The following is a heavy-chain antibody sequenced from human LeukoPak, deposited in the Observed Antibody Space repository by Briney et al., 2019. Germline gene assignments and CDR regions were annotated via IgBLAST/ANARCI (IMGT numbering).Heavy chain of an antibody. J-gene: IGHJ3*02. D-gene: IGHD3-22*01. CDR2: IYYSGST. CDR3: ARGNYDSRGYSNAFDI. Sequence: SETLSLTCTVSGDYFSSFHWSWIRQPPGKRLEWIGYIYYSGSTNSNPSLKSRVIISADTSKSQFSLKLSSVTAADTAMYYCARGNYDSRGYSNAFDIWGKGAMVTVSS. V-gene: IGHV4-59*01. CDR1: GDYFSSFH.